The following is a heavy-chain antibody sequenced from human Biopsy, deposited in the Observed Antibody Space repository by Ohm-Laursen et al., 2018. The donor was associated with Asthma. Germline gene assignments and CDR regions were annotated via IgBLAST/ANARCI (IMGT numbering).Heavy chain of an antibody. D-gene: IGHD4-17*01. V-gene: IGHV1-24*01. J-gene: IGHJ4*02. Sequence: ASVKVSCKISGYSLTDLSMHWVRQAPGHGLEWMGTILTKFDITSYAEKFQGRVTITADKSTSTTYMELSRLRSEDTAVYYCASDFPKDYVRCNFQFWGQGTLVTVSS. CDR3: ASDFPKDYVRCNFQF. CDR1: GYSLTDLS. CDR2: ILTKFDIT.